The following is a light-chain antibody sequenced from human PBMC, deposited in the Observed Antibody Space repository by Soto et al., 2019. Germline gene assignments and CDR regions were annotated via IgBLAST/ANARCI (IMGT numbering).Light chain of an antibody. CDR1: SSDIGGSKY. Sequence: SALTQPASLSGSPGQSITISCAGTSSDIGGSKYVSWYQQHPGKAPKLIIYEVTYRPSGVSARFSGSESGNTASLTVSGLQAEDEADYYCSSYTSSGTLYVFGTGTKVTVL. V-gene: IGLV2-14*01. CDR2: EVT. CDR3: SSYTSSGTLYV. J-gene: IGLJ1*01.